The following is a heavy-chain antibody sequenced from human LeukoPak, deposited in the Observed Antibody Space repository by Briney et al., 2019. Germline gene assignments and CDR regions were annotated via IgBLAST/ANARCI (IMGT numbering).Heavy chain of an antibody. Sequence: GGSLRLSCAASGFTFSSYSMNWVRQAPGKGLQWVASINSRSSFIWYADSLKGRFTISRDNAKNSLFLQMNSLRAEDTAVYYCARAALATVTIGAFDIWGQGTMVTVSS. CDR1: GFTFSSYS. D-gene: IGHD4-17*01. CDR2: INSRSSFI. J-gene: IGHJ3*02. CDR3: ARAALATVTIGAFDI. V-gene: IGHV3-21*01.